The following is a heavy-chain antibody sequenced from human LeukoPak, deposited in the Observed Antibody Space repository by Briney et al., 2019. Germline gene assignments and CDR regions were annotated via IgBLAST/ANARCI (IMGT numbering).Heavy chain of an antibody. J-gene: IGHJ4*02. D-gene: IGHD6-19*01. CDR1: GFTFSSYA. CDR2: ISGSGGST. V-gene: IGHV3-23*01. Sequence: GGSLRLSCAASGFTFSSYAVSWVRQAPGKGLEWVSAISGSGGSTYYADSVKGRFTISRDNSKNTLYLQMNSLKTEDTAVYYCTTDRSSGKGSFDFDYWGQGTLVTVSS. CDR3: TTDRSSGKGSFDFDY.